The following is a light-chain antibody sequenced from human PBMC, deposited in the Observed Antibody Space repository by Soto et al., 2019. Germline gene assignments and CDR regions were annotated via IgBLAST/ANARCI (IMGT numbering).Light chain of an antibody. CDR2: WAS. V-gene: IGKV4-1*01. J-gene: IGKJ1*01. CDR1: QSVLSSSNSRNH. CDR3: QQNYISPPT. Sequence: DIVMTQSPDSLAVSLGERATFNCRSSQSVLSSSNSRNHLAWYQQKPGQAPKLLIYWASIRESGVPDRFSGSGSGTDFTLTISNLQAEDVAVYYCQQNYISPPTFGNVTKVEIK.